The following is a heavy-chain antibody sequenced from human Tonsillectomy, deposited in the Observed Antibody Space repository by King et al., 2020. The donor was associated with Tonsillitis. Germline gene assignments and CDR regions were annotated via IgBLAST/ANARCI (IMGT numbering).Heavy chain of an antibody. CDR1: GGSISSYY. Sequence: QLQESGPGMVKPSETLSLTCTVSGGSISSYYWSWIRQPPGKGLEWIGYIYYSGSTNYNPSLKSRVTISVDTSKNQFSLKLSSVTAADTAVYYCARGVVYYDSSGYHEIDAGDIWGQGTMVTVSS. CDR3: ARGVVYYDSSGYHEIDAGDI. J-gene: IGHJ3*02. V-gene: IGHV4-59*01. D-gene: IGHD3-22*01. CDR2: IYYSGST.